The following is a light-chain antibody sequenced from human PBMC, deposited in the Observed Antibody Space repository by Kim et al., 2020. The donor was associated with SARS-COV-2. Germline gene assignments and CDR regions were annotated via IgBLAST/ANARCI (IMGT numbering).Light chain of an antibody. CDR2: GAS. CDR3: QQYYDWPAIT. Sequence: EIVMTQSPATLSVSPGERATLSCRASHSVTSKLAWYQQKPGQPPKLLIYGASTRATDIPARFSGSGSGSEFTLTISSLKSDDFGIYYCQQYYDWPAITFGQGTRLEIK. CDR1: HSVTSK. V-gene: IGKV3-15*01. J-gene: IGKJ5*01.